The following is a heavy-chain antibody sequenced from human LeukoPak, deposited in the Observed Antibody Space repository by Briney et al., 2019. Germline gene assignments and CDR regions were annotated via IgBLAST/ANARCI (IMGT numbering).Heavy chain of an antibody. J-gene: IGHJ4*02. CDR2: ISGSGGNT. D-gene: IGHD3-10*01. CDR3: ATFTYYYGSGSYLSEY. V-gene: IGHV3-23*01. CDR1: GFTFSSNA. Sequence: GGSLRLSCAASGFTFSSNAMIWVRQAPGKGLEWVSCISGSGGNTYYADSVKGRFTISRDNSKNSLYLQMNSLRAEDTAVYYCATFTYYYGSGSYLSEYWAQGTLVSVPS.